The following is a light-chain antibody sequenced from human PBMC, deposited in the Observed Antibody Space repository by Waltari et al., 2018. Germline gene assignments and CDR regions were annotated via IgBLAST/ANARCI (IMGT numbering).Light chain of an antibody. CDR3: QQSYSTPPA. J-gene: IGKJ1*01. V-gene: IGKV1-39*01. CDR2: AAS. CDR1: QSISSY. Sequence: DIQMTQSPDSLSASVGERVTITCRASQSISSYLNWYQQKPGKAPKLLIYAASSLQSGVPSRFSGSGSGTDFTLTISSLQPEDFATYYCQQSYSTPPAFGQGTKVEIK.